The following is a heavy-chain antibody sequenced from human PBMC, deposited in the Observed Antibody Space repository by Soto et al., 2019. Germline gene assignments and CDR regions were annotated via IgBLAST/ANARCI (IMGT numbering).Heavy chain of an antibody. Sequence: GGSLRLSCAASGFTVSTSQMTWVRQAPGKGLEWVSVIFSGGTTQYAESVKGRFTISRDNSNNTLYFQMNSLRAEDTAVYYCATLTKYDILTGFYPCWGQGTLVTVSS. CDR2: IFSGGTT. D-gene: IGHD3-9*01. CDR3: ATLTKYDILTGFYPC. CDR1: GFTVSTSQ. J-gene: IGHJ4*02. V-gene: IGHV3-66*01.